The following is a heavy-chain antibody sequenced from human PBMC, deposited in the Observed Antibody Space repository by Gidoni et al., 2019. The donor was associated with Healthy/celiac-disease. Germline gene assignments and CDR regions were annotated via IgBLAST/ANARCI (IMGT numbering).Heavy chain of an antibody. CDR3: ARDPIYFWSGPTDSGGLDY. J-gene: IGHJ4*02. V-gene: IGHV1-18*01. Sequence: QVQLVQSGAEVKKPGASVKVSCKASGYTFTSYGISWLRQAPGQGLEWMGWISSYNGNTIYAQKRQGRVTMTTDTSTSTAYMELRSLRSDDTAVYYCARDPIYFWSGPTDSGGLDYWGQGTLVTVSS. CDR1: GYTFTSYG. CDR2: ISSYNGNT. D-gene: IGHD3-3*01.